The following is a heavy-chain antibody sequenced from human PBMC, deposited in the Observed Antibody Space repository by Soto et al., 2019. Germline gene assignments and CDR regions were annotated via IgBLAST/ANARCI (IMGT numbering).Heavy chain of an antibody. CDR3: ARPFHCGGDCSPTNYYYYGMDV. D-gene: IGHD2-21*02. J-gene: IGHJ6*02. Sequence: GASVKLSSKASRETFASCALHSVRQDTGQRLEWMRWINAGNGNTKYSQKFQGRVTITRDTSASTAYMELSSLRSEDTAVYYCARPFHCGGDCSPTNYYYYGMDVWGQGTTVTVSS. V-gene: IGHV1-3*01. CDR2: INAGNGNT. CDR1: RETFASCA.